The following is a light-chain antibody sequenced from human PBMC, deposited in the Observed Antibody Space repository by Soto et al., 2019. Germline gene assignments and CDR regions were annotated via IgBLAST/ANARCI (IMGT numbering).Light chain of an antibody. CDR2: DAS. V-gene: IGKV3-20*01. CDR1: QSVSSNQ. CDR3: QHYNSYSEA. J-gene: IGKJ1*01. Sequence: EIVLTQSPGTLSLSPGERATLSCRASQSVSSNQLAWYQQKPGQAPRLLIYDASSRATGIPDRFSGSGSGTGFTLTIGRLEPEDFATYYCQHYNSYSEAFGQGTKVELK.